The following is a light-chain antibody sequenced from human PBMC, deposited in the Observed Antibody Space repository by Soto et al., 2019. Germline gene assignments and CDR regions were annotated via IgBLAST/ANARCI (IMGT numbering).Light chain of an antibody. J-gene: IGLJ1*01. CDR1: SSNIGAGYD. Sequence: QSVLTQPPSVSGAPGQRVTLSCTGSSSNIGAGYDVHWYQQLPGTAPKLVIYGNSNRPSGXXXXXXXXXSGTSASLAITGLQAEDEADYYCQSYDSSLSGYVFGTGTKVTVL. CDR3: QSYDSSLSGYV. V-gene: IGLV1-40*01. CDR2: GNS.